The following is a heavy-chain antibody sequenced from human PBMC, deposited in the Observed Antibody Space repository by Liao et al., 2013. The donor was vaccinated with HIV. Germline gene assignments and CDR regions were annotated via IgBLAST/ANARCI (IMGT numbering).Heavy chain of an antibody. J-gene: IGHJ4*02. CDR2: VYYSGST. CDR1: GGFVGSGGYS. CDR3: ARGGGGKGFDS. D-gene: IGHD4-23*01. V-gene: IGHV4-30-2*03. Sequence: QLQLRESGSGLVQPSQTLSLTCAVSGGFVGSGGYSWSWVRQPPGKGLEWIGHVYYSGSTNYNSSLKSRVTISVDTSKNQFSLKVTYVTAADTAVYYCARGGGGKGFDSWGQGILVTVSS.